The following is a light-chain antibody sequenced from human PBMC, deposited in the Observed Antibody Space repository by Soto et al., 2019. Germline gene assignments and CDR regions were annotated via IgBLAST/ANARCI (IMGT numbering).Light chain of an antibody. Sequence: IVLTQSPGTLSLSPGQRATLSCRASQSVSSNYLAWYQQKPGQAPRLLIYGASSRATGIPDRFSGSGSGTDFTLTSSRLEPEDFALYYCQQYGSSPPLTCGGGTKVEI. V-gene: IGKV3-20*01. CDR1: QSVSSNY. CDR3: QQYGSSPPLT. CDR2: GAS. J-gene: IGKJ4*01.